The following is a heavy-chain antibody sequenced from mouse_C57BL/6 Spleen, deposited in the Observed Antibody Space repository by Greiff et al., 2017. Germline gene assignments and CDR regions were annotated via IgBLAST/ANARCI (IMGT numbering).Heavy chain of an antibody. Sequence: VQLQQSGPELVKPGASVKISCKASGYSFTGYYMNWVKQSPEKSLEWIGEINPSTGGTTYNQKFKAKATLTVDKSPSTAYMQLKSLTSEDSAVYYCASSGGGFAYWGQGTLVTVSA. CDR1: GYSFTGYY. V-gene: IGHV1-42*01. J-gene: IGHJ3*01. CDR2: INPSTGGT. CDR3: ASSGGGFAY. D-gene: IGHD1-3*01.